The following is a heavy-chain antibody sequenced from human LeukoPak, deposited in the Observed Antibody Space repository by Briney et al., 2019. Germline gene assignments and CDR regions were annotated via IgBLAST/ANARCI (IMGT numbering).Heavy chain of an antibody. CDR1: GYTFTSYG. J-gene: IGHJ6*02. V-gene: IGHV1-18*01. D-gene: IGHD2-21*02. CDR2: ISAYNGNT. CDR3: AREPRGLLPTYYYYYYGMDV. Sequence: ASVKVSCKASGYTFTSYGISWVRQAPGQGLEWMGWISAYNGNTNYAQKLQGRVTMTTDTSTSTAYMELRGLRSDDTAVYYCAREPRGLLPTYYYYYYGMDVWGQGTTVTVSS.